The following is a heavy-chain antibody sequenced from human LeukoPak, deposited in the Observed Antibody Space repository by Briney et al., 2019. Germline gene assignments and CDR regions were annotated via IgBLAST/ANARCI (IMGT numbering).Heavy chain of an antibody. D-gene: IGHD4-17*01. CDR1: GGSISSYY. CDR3: ARGYYGDHFDY. Sequence: PSETLSLTCTVSGGSISSYYGSWIRQPPGKGLEWIGYIYYSGSTNYNPSLKSRVTISVDTSKNQFSLKLSSVTAADTAVYYCARGYYGDHFDYWGQGTLVTVSS. V-gene: IGHV4-59*01. J-gene: IGHJ4*02. CDR2: IYYSGST.